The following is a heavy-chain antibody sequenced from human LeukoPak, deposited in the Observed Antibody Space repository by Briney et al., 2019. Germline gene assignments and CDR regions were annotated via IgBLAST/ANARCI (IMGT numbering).Heavy chain of an antibody. V-gene: IGHV4-59*01. J-gene: IGHJ6*03. CDR1: GGSISSYY. D-gene: IGHD1-26*01. Sequence: SETLSLTCTVSGGSISSYYWNWIRQPPGKGLEWIGFIYYSGSTNYNPSLKSRVTISVDTSKNQFSLRLTSVTAADTAVYYCARRNRVFGVGATPYYYYYMDVWGKGTTDTVSS. CDR2: IYYSGST. CDR3: ARRNRVFGVGATPYYYYYMDV.